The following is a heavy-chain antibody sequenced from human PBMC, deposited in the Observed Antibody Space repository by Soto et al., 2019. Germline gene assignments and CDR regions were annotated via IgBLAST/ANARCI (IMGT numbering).Heavy chain of an antibody. J-gene: IGHJ5*02. CDR3: ARGGPTGGSYKYNWFDP. V-gene: IGHV4-30-4*01. CDR2: ISYSGST. D-gene: IGHD2-15*01. Sequence: SLTCTVSGGSISSGDFYWSWIRQPPGRGLEWIGYISYSGSTYYNTSLKSRVTISVDTSKNQFSLELNSVTAADTAVYYCARGGPTGGSYKYNWFDPWGQGTLVTVSS. CDR1: GGSISSGDFY.